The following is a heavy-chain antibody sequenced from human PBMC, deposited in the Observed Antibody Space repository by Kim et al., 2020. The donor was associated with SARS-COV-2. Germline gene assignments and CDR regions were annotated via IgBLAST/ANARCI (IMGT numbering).Heavy chain of an antibody. Sequence: SVKVSCKASGGTFSSYAISWVRQAPGQGLEWMGGIIPIFGTANYAQKFQGRVTITADESASTAYMELSSLRSEDTAVYYCARDPGLGYCGGDCYGMDVWGQGTTVTVSS. CDR1: GGTFSSYA. D-gene: IGHD2-21*01. CDR3: ARDPGLGYCGGDCYGMDV. J-gene: IGHJ6*02. V-gene: IGHV1-69*13. CDR2: IIPIFGTA.